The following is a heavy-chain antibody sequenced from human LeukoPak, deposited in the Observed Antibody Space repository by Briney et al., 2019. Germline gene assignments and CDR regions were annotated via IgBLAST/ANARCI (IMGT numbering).Heavy chain of an antibody. CDR1: GGSISRYY. Sequence: SETLSLTCTVSGGSISRYYWSWIQQPPGKGLEWIGYIFYSGSTKYNPSLKSRVTISVDTSKNQFSLKLSSVTAADTAVYYCARQDGYSSGYYFDYWGQGTLVTVSS. CDR3: ARQDGYSSGYYFDY. CDR2: IFYSGST. D-gene: IGHD5-18*01. J-gene: IGHJ4*02. V-gene: IGHV4-59*08.